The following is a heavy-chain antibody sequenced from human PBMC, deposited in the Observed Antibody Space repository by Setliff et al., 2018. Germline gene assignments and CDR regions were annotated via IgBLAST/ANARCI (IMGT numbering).Heavy chain of an antibody. J-gene: IGHJ6*04. Sequence: ASETLSLTCTVSGGSISSGGYYWSWIRQHPGKGLEWIGYIYYSGSTYYNPSLKSRVTISVDTSKNQFSLKLSSVTAADTAVYYCAREVGYYDSSGYPDVWGKGATVTVSS. V-gene: IGHV4-31*03. CDR3: AREVGYYDSSGYPDV. D-gene: IGHD3-22*01. CDR1: GGSISSGGYY. CDR2: IYYSGST.